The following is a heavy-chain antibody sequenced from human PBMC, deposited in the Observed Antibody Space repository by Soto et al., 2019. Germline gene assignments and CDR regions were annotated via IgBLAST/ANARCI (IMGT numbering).Heavy chain of an antibody. V-gene: IGHV3-21*01. CDR3: ASEYSSSGLGYYYGMDV. D-gene: IGHD6-6*01. CDR1: GFTFSSYS. Sequence: PGGSLRLSCAASGFTFSSYSMNWVRQAPGKGLEWVSSISSSSSYIYYADSVKGRFTISRDNAKNSLYLQMNSLRAEDTAVYYCASEYSSSGLGYYYGMDVWGQGTTVTVSS. J-gene: IGHJ6*02. CDR2: ISSSSSYI.